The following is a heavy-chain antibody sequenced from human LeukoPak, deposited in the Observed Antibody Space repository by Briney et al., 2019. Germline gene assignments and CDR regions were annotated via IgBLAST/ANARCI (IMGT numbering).Heavy chain of an antibody. V-gene: IGHV1-46*01. CDR2: ISPSGGST. D-gene: IGHD6-13*01. J-gene: IGHJ4*02. CDR3: ARGGSEQLAPPFDS. Sequence: GASVKVSCKASGYTFTTYYIHWVRQAPGQGLEWVGVISPSGGSTDYAPKFQGRVTLTRDTSTGTAYMELSSLTSGDTALYYCARGGSEQLAPPFDSWGQGTLVTVSS. CDR1: GYTFTTYY.